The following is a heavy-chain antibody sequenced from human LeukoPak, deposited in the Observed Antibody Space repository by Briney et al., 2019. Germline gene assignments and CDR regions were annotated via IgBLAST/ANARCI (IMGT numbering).Heavy chain of an antibody. J-gene: IGHJ3*02. D-gene: IGHD2-21*02. CDR3: ARFSGAYCGGDCRDAFDI. CDR1: GFTFSSYS. Sequence: GGSLRLSCAASGFTFSSYSMNWVRQAPGKGLEWVSVIYSGGSTYYADSVKGRFTISRDNSKNTLYLQMNSLRAEDTAVYYCARFSGAYCGGDCRDAFDIWGQGTMVTVSS. V-gene: IGHV3-66*01. CDR2: IYSGGST.